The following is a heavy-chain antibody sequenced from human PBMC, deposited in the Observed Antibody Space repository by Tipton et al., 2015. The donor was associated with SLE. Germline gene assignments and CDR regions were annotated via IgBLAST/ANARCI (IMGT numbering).Heavy chain of an antibody. Sequence: TLSLTCTVSGDSISNHYWSWIRQPAGKGLEWIGRIYTSGSTIYNPSLQSRVSVSVDRSKNEVSLRLRAVTAADTAVYYCARTEVGGYSHDAFDLWDHGTMVTVSS. CDR3: ARTEVGGYSHDAFDL. V-gene: IGHV4-4*07. D-gene: IGHD6-25*01. CDR2: IYTSGST. CDR1: GDSISNHY. J-gene: IGHJ3*01.